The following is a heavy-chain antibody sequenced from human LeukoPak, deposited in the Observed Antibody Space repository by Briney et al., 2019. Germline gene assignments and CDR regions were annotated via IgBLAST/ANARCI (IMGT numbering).Heavy chain of an antibody. CDR3: ARSVWFGEPGPY. Sequence: GGSLRLSCVASGFTFGSYWMTWVRQAPGKGLEWVANIQPDGSQGLYVDSVKGRFIISRDNAKKSLYLQMNSLRAEDTAVYYCARSVWFGEPGPYWGQGTLVTASS. V-gene: IGHV3-7*01. CDR1: GFTFGSYW. J-gene: IGHJ4*02. CDR2: IQPDGSQG. D-gene: IGHD3-10*01.